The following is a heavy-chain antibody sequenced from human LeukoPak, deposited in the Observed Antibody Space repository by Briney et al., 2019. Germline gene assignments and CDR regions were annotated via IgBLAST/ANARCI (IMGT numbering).Heavy chain of an antibody. J-gene: IGHJ4*02. CDR3: ACLVAGRNYFDY. D-gene: IGHD6-19*01. CDR2: INHSGST. V-gene: IGHV4-34*01. CDR1: GGSFSGYY. Sequence: SETLSLTCAVYGGSFSGYYWSWIRQPPGKGLEWIGEINHSGSTNYNPSLKSPVTISVDTSKNQFSLKLSSVTAADTAVYYCACLVAGRNYFDYWGQGTLVTVSS.